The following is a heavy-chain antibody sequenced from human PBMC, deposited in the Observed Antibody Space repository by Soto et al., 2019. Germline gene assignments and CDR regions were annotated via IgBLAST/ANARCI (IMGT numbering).Heavy chain of an antibody. CDR1: GGTIINRDCR. Sequence: SLPLSLTNTVSGGTIINRDCRRSWKSQPPGKGLEWIGYIYYSGSTYYNPSLKSRVTISVDTSKNQFSLKLSSVTAADTAVYYCARVLATSIAARPLSPFDYWGQGTLVTVSS. CDR2: IYYSGST. D-gene: IGHD6-6*01. CDR3: ARVLATSIAARPLSPFDY. V-gene: IGHV4-30-4*08. J-gene: IGHJ4*02.